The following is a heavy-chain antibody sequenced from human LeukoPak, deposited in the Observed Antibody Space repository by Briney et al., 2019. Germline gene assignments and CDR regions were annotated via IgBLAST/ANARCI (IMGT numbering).Heavy chain of an antibody. J-gene: IGHJ4*02. V-gene: IGHV3-30-3*01. CDR3: ARERYSSSWLDY. CDR1: GFTFSSYA. Sequence: GGSLRLSCAASGFTFSSYAMHWVRQAPGKGLEWVAVISYDGSNKYYADSVKGRFTISRDNSKNTLYLQMNSLRAEDTAVYYCARERYSSSWLDYWGQGTLVTVSS. CDR2: ISYDGSNK. D-gene: IGHD6-13*01.